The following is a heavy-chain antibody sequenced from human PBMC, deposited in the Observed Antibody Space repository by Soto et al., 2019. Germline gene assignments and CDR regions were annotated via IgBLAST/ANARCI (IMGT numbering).Heavy chain of an antibody. CDR1: GESISSSSYY. Sequence: SETLSLTCIVSGESISSSSYYWGWIRQPPGKGLEWIGSIYYSGRTYYNPSFKSRVTISIDTSKNQFSLKLSYVTATDTAVYYCARQRTTVVTQAYFDHWGQGALVTVSS. V-gene: IGHV4-39*01. J-gene: IGHJ4*02. CDR2: IYYSGRT. D-gene: IGHD2-21*02. CDR3: ARQRTTVVTQAYFDH.